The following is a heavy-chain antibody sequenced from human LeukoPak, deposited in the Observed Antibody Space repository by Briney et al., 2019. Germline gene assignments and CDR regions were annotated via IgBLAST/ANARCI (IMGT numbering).Heavy chain of an antibody. Sequence: GGSLRLSCAASGFTFSNAWMSWVRQAPGKGLEWVSYISSSGSTIYYADSVKGRFTISRDNAKNSLYLQMNSLRAEDTAIYYCARLTIVAVAGFDYWGQGTLVTVSS. D-gene: IGHD6-19*01. CDR3: ARLTIVAVAGFDY. V-gene: IGHV3-11*04. CDR1: GFTFSNAW. J-gene: IGHJ4*02. CDR2: ISSSGSTI.